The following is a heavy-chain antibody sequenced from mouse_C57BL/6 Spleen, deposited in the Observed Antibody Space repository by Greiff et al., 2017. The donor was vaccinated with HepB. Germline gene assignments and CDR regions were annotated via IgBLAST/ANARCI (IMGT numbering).Heavy chain of an antibody. CDR1: GYTFTSYW. D-gene: IGHD1-1*01. CDR3: TSPYYYGSRGAMDY. J-gene: IGHJ4*01. Sequence: VQLQQSGTVLARPGASVKMSCKTSGYTFTSYWMHWVKQRPGQGLEWIGAIYPGNSDTSYNQKFKGKAKLTAVTSASTAYMELSSLTNEDSAFYYCTSPYYYGSRGAMDYWGQVTSVTVSS. CDR2: IYPGNSDT. V-gene: IGHV1-5*01.